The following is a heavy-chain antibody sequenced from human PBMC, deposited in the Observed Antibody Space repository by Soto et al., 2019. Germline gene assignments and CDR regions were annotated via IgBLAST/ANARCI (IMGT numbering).Heavy chain of an antibody. CDR3: ARAYNWNDPNFDY. V-gene: IGHV1-46*03. J-gene: IGHJ4*02. CDR2: INPSGGST. CDR1: GYTFTSYY. D-gene: IGHD1-1*01. Sequence: QVQLVQSGAEVKKPGASVKVSCKASGYTFTSYYMHWVRQAPGQGLEWMGIINPSGGSTSYAQMVQSRVTMTSDTSTSTLYMELSSLRSDDTAVYYCARAYNWNDPNFDYWGQGTLVTVSS.